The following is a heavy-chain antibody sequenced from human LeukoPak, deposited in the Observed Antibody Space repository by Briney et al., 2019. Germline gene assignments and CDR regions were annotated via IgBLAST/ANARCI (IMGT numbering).Heavy chain of an antibody. J-gene: IGHJ4*02. D-gene: IGHD3-22*01. Sequence: GGSLRLSCAASGFTFSSYAMSWVRQAPGKGLEWVSAISGSGGSTYYADSVKGRFTISRDNSKNTLYLQMNSLRAEDTAVYHCAKDGAIDYYDSSGYYYVPETYFDYWGQGTLVTVSS. V-gene: IGHV3-23*01. CDR1: GFTFSSYA. CDR3: AKDGAIDYYDSSGYYYVPETYFDY. CDR2: ISGSGGST.